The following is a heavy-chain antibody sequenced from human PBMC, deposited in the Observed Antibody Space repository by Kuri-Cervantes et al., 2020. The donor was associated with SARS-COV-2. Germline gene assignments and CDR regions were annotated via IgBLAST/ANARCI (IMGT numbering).Heavy chain of an antibody. CDR2: LSSSSSYI. V-gene: IGHV3-21*01. D-gene: IGHD6-6*01. CDR1: GFTFSSYS. J-gene: IGHJ4*02. CDR3: ARVRMVGSSSVPYYFDY. Sequence: GESLKISCAASGFTFSSYSMNWVRQAPGKGLEWVSSLSSSSSYIYYADSEKGRFTISRDNAKNSLYLQMNSLRAEDTAVYYCARVRMVGSSSVPYYFDYWGQGTLVTVSS.